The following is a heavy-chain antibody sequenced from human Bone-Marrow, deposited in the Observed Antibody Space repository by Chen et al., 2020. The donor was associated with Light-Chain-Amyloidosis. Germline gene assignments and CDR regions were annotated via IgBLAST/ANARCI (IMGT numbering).Heavy chain of an antibody. Sequence: QVQLVQSGAQVKKPGASLKVSCEASGYTFTGYHMHWVRPAPGQGLEWMGWINPNSDSTIYAQKFQGRVTMTRDTSISTVYMELSRLRSDDTAVYYCARGLHCSNTNCYLEFYYNAMDVWGQGTTVTVSS. CDR2: INPNSDST. V-gene: IGHV1-2*02. J-gene: IGHJ6*02. D-gene: IGHD2-2*01. CDR1: GYTFTGYH. CDR3: ARGLHCSNTNCYLEFYYNAMDV.